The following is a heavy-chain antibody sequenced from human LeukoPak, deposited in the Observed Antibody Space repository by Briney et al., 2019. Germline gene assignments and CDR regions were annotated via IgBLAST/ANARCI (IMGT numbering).Heavy chain of an antibody. Sequence: GESLRLSCAASGFTFSSYAMSWVRQAPGKGLEWVSGISGGGGSTYYADSVKGRFTISRDNSKNTLSLQMNSLRAEDTAVYHCAKGTFPNYFDYWGQGTLVTVSS. CDR2: ISGGGGST. V-gene: IGHV3-23*01. CDR1: GFTFSSYA. CDR3: AKGTFPNYFDY. J-gene: IGHJ4*02. D-gene: IGHD3-16*01.